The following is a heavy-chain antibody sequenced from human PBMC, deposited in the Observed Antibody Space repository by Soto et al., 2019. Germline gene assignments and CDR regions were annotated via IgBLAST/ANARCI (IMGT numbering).Heavy chain of an antibody. Sequence: QVQLQESGPGLVQPSETLSLTCAGVYFGTYYWSWIRQPPGKGLEWLGYIFSSEHFKYNPSLKSRLTISVNPPKNHVPLRLTSVTAADTAGYYWAPEGGGYRFDHWGQGTLVTVSS. D-gene: IGHD3-16*02. CDR1: VYFGTYY. J-gene: IGHJ4*02. CDR3: APEGGGYRFDH. V-gene: IGHV4-59*01. CDR2: IFSSEHF.